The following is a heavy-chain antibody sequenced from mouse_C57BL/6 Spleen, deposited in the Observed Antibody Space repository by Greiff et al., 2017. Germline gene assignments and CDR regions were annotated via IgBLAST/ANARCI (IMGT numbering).Heavy chain of an antibody. Sequence: QVQLQQSGAELVRPGTSVKVSCKASGYAFTNYLIEWVKQRPGQGLEWIGVINPGSGGTNYNEKFKGKATLTADKSSSTAYMQLSSLTSEDSAVYFCARDERLLFDYWGQGTTLTVSS. V-gene: IGHV1-54*01. J-gene: IGHJ2*01. CDR3: ARDERLLFDY. CDR2: INPGSGGT. D-gene: IGHD2-3*01. CDR1: GYAFTNYL.